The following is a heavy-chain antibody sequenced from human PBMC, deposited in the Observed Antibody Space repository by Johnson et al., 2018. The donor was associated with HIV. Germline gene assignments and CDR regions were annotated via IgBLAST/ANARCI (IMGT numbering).Heavy chain of an antibody. J-gene: IGHJ3*01. CDR1: GFTLSSSV. CDR2: ISIDGGSK. D-gene: IGHD3-22*01. Sequence: QVQLVESGGGVVQPGTSLRLSCADSGFTLSSSVMHWVRRAPGQGLEWVAAISIDGGSKYYADSVQVRFPISRDNSDNTLYLQMNSLKDEDMAMYYCARGYHSSAYNDAFDVWGQGTMVTVSS. CDR3: ARGYHSSAYNDAFDV. V-gene: IGHV3-30-3*01.